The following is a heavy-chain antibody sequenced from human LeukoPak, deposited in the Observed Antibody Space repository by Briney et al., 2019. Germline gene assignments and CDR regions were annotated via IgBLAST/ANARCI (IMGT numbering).Heavy chain of an antibody. Sequence: PGGSLRLSCAASGFTFSDYYMSWIRQAPGKGLEWVSAISGRDGSTYYAGSVKGRFTISRDNSKNTLYLQMNSLRGEDTAVYYCAKSGGVRFDPWGQGTLVTVSS. J-gene: IGHJ5*02. CDR3: AKSGGVRFDP. CDR1: GFTFSDYY. V-gene: IGHV3-23*01. D-gene: IGHD3-16*01. CDR2: ISGRDGST.